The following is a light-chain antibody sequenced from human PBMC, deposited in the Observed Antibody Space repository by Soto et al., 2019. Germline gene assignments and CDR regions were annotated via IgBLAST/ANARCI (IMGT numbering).Light chain of an antibody. J-gene: IGLJ2*01. CDR2: DVS. CDR1: SSDVGGYNY. V-gene: IGLV2-14*01. CDR3: SSYTSSSTVV. Sequence: QSALTQPASVSGSPGQSITISCTGTSSDVGGYNYVSWYQQHPGKAPKLMIYDVSNRPTGVSNRFSGSKSGNTASLTISGIQAEDEADYYCSSYTSSSTVVFGGRTKLTVL.